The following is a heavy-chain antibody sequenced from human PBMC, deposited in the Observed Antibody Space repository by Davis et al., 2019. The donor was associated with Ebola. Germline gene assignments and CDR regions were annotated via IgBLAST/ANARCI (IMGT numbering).Heavy chain of an antibody. CDR1: GGSFSGYY. D-gene: IGHD3-16*02. V-gene: IGHV4-34*01. J-gene: IGHJ4*02. Sequence: MPSETLSLTCAVYGGSFSGYYWSWIRQPPGKGLEWIGEIYHSGSTNYNPSLKSRVTISVDTSKNQFSLKLSSVTAADTAVYYCARGRSYIWGSYRHDYWGQGTLVTVSS. CDR3: ARGRSYIWGSYRHDY. CDR2: IYHSGST.